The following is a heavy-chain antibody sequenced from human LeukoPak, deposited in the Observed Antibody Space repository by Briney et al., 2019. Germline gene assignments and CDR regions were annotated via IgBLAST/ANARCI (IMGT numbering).Heavy chain of an antibody. J-gene: IGHJ4*02. CDR3: AKGGSHSNDY. D-gene: IGHD2-15*01. CDR2: ISYDGSNK. CDR1: GFTFSSYG. V-gene: IGHV3-30*18. Sequence: GRSLRLSCAASGFTFSSYGMHWVRLAPGKGLEWVAVISYDGSNKYYADSVKGRFTISRDNSKNTLYLQMNSLRAEDTAVYYCAKGGSHSNDYWGQGTLVTVSS.